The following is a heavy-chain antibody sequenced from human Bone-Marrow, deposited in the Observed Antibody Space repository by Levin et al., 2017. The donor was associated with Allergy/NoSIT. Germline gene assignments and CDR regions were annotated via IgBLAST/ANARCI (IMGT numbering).Heavy chain of an antibody. Sequence: SETLSLTCTVSGGSISSSSYYWGWIRQPPGKGLEWIGSIYYSGSTYYNPSLKSRVTISVDTSKNQFSLKLSSVTAADTAVYYCARDSPRGYSYGSEFDYWGQGTLVTVSS. CDR3: ARDSPRGYSYGSEFDY. V-gene: IGHV4-39*07. CDR2: IYYSGST. CDR1: GGSISSSSYY. J-gene: IGHJ4*02. D-gene: IGHD5-18*01.